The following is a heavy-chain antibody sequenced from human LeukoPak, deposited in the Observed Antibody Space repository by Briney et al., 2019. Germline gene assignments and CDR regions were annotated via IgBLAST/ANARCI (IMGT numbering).Heavy chain of an antibody. CDR1: GGSITSSIYY. Sequence: KASETLSLTCTVSGGSITSSIYYWGWIRQPPGKGLEWIGRIYYSGSTYYNPSLRIRVTISVATSTNQFSLKLSSVTAAEPAVYYGARRTSAGDFDYWGQGTLVTVSS. CDR3: ARRTSAGDFDY. J-gene: IGHJ4*02. D-gene: IGHD1-1*01. CDR2: IYYSGST. V-gene: IGHV4-39*01.